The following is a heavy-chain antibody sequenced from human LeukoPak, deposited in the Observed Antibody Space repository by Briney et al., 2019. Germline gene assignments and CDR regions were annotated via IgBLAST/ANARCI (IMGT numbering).Heavy chain of an antibody. Sequence: SETLSLTCTVSGGSISSYYWSWIRQPPGKGLEWIGYIYYSGSTNYNPSLKSRVTISVDTSKNRFSLKLSSVTAADTAVYYCARDGGGYSGYDPDWFDPWGQGTLVTVSS. CDR1: GGSISSYY. V-gene: IGHV4-59*01. CDR2: IYYSGST. CDR3: ARDGGGYSGYDPDWFDP. J-gene: IGHJ5*02. D-gene: IGHD5-12*01.